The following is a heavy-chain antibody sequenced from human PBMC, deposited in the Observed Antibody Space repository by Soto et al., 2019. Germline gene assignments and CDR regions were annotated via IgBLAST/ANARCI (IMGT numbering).Heavy chain of an antibody. CDR2: IKSKTDGGTT. D-gene: IGHD3-10*01. Sequence: GGSLRLSCAASGFTFSNAWMNWVRQAPGKGLEWVGRIKSKTDGGTTDYAAPVKGRFTISRVDSKNTLYLQMNSLKTEDTAVYYCTTDPHVLLWFGELLSSPRGPRDYWGQGTLVTVSS. CDR1: GFTFSNAW. J-gene: IGHJ4*02. V-gene: IGHV3-15*07. CDR3: TTDPHVLLWFGELLSSPRGPRDY.